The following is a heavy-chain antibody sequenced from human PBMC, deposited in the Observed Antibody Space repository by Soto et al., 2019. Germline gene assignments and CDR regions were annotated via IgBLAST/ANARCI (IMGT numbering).Heavy chain of an antibody. D-gene: IGHD4-17*01. J-gene: IGHJ4*02. CDR3: ARKGKDYGDFTYFDY. CDR1: GGTFSSYA. V-gene: IGHV1-69*14. CDR2: IIPIFGTA. Sequence: QVQLVQSGAEVKKPGSSVKVSCKASGGTFSSYAISWVRQAPGQGLEWMGGIIPIFGTANYAQKFQGRVTITADKSTSTAYMELNSLRSEHTAMYYCARKGKDYGDFTYFDYWGQGTLVNVSS.